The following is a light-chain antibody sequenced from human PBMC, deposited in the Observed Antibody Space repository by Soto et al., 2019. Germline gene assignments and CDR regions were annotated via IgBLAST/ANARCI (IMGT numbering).Light chain of an antibody. V-gene: IGKV1-39*01. CDR3: QQSYGTSRT. Sequence: DIQMTQSPSSLSASVGDRVTITCRASQTISSHVNWYQQKRGRAPNLLIFGGSTLQSGVPSRFSGSGSGTDFTLTISSLHPEDFATYYGQQSYGTSRTFGQGTRLEVK. CDR1: QTISSH. CDR2: GGS. J-gene: IGKJ2*01.